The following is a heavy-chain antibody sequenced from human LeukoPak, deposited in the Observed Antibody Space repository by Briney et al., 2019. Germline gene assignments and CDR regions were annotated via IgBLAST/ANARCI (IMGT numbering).Heavy chain of an antibody. V-gene: IGHV4-4*07. J-gene: IGHJ4*02. CDR3: TREPLP. Sequence: SETLSLTCTVSGGSIGSYFWSWIRQPAGRGLEWIGRIYSSGSTSYNPSLKSRVIMSGDTSKNQLSLKLTSVTAADTAVYYCTREPLPWGQGTLVTVSS. CDR1: GGSIGSYF. CDR2: IYSSGST.